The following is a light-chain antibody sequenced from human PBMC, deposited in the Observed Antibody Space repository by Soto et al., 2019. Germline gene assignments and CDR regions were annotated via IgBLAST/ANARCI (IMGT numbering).Light chain of an antibody. Sequence: EIVMTQSPATLSVSPGERATLSCRASQSVGSNLAWYQQEPGQAPRLLVYGASTRATGIPARFSGSGSGTEFTLTISSLQSEDFAVYYCQQYNNWPPWTFGQGTKVEIK. J-gene: IGKJ1*01. V-gene: IGKV3-15*01. CDR3: QQYNNWPPWT. CDR1: QSVGSN. CDR2: GAS.